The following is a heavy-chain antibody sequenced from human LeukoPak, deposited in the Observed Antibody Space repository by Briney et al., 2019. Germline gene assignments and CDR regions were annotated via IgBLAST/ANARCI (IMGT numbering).Heavy chain of an antibody. J-gene: IGHJ4*02. CDR2: IYDSGRT. CDR3: ARDDGPPDY. Sequence: SETLSLTCTVSGGAISSYYWSWIRQPPGKGLEWIGYIYDSGRTNYNPSLKSRVTISVDTSKNQFSLKLSSVTAADTAVYYCARDDGPPDYWGQGTLVTVSS. V-gene: IGHV4-59*12. CDR1: GGAISSYY. D-gene: IGHD3/OR15-3a*01.